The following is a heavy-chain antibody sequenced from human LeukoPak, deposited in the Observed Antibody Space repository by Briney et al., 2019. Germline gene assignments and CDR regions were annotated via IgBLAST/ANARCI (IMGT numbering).Heavy chain of an antibody. Sequence: GGSLRLSCAASGFPFSNHAMSWVRQPPGKGLEWVSAISGSGGSTYYADSVKGRFTISRDNSKNTLYLQMNSLRAEDTAVYYCAKEGQLGGDINWFDPWGQGTLVTVSS. CDR3: AKEGQLGGDINWFDP. D-gene: IGHD6-6*01. CDR1: GFPFSNHA. J-gene: IGHJ5*02. CDR2: ISGSGGST. V-gene: IGHV3-23*01.